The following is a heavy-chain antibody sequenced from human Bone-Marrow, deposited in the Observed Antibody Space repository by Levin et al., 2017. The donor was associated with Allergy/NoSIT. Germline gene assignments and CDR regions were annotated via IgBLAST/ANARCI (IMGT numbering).Heavy chain of an antibody. CDR2: INPNSGGT. V-gene: IGHV1-2*02. CDR3: ATCLEDPLEWLPLPPPDYYGMDV. Sequence: GESLKISCKASGYTFTGYYMHWVRQAPGQGLEWMGWINPNSGGTNYAQKFQGRVTMTRDTSISTAYMELSRLRSDDTAVYYCATCLEDPLEWLPLPPPDYYGMDVWGQGTTVTVSS. CDR1: GYTFTGYY. D-gene: IGHD3-3*01. J-gene: IGHJ6*02.